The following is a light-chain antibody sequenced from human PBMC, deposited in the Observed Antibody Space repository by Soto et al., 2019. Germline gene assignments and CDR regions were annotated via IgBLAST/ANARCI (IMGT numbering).Light chain of an antibody. CDR1: QSVSSN. V-gene: IGKV3-15*01. CDR2: GAS. Sequence: VITQSPATVSVAPGERATLCCRASQSVSSNLALYQQKPGQAPRLLIYGASTRATDIPARVSGSGSGTEFTLTISSLQSEDFAVYFCQQYNNWPLTFGGGTKVDI. J-gene: IGKJ4*01. CDR3: QQYNNWPLT.